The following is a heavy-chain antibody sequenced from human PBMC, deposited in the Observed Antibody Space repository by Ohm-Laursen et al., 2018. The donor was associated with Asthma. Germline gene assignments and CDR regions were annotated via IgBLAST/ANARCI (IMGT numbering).Heavy chain of an antibody. CDR3: ARETATGSQNIHYYDLDV. CDR2: IIGSGADT. J-gene: IGHJ6*02. Sequence: GSLRLSCTASGFTFNKHHMTWVRQAPGKGLECVSAIIGSGADTYYADSVKGRFTISRDNSKNTLYLQMNTLRAEDTAVYYCARETATGSQNIHYYDLDVWGQGTTVIVSS. D-gene: IGHD2-15*01. V-gene: IGHV3-23*01. CDR1: GFTFNKHH.